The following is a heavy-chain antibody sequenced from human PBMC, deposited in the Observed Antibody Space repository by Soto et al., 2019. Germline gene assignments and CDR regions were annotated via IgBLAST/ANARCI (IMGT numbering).Heavy chain of an antibody. Sequence: PGGSLRLSCAASGFTFSSYSMNWVRQAPGKGLEWVSYISSSSTIYYADSVKGRFTISRDNAKDSLYLQMNSLRAEDTAVYYCARGSYYYDTSGYYWGQGTLVTVSS. CDR3: ARGSYYYDTSGYY. V-gene: IGHV3-48*01. CDR1: GFTFSSYS. D-gene: IGHD3-22*01. CDR2: ISSSSTI. J-gene: IGHJ4*02.